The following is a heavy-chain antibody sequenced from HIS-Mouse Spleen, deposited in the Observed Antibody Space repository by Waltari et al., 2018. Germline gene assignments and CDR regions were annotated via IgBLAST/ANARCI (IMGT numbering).Heavy chain of an antibody. CDR1: GFTFSSYW. CDR2: RKQDGSGK. V-gene: IGHV3-7*01. Sequence: EVQLVESGGGLVQPGGSLRLSCAASGFTFSSYWMSWVRQAQGKELAWVANRKQDGSGKYYVDSVKDRFTISRDNAKNSLYLQMNSLRAEDTAVYYCARLTYYFDYWGQGTLVTVSS. CDR3: ARLTYYFDY. D-gene: IGHD3-9*01. J-gene: IGHJ4*02.